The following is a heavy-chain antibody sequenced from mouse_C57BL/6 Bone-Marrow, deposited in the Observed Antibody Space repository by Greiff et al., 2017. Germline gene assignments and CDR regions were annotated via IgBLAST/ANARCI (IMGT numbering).Heavy chain of an antibody. Sequence: EVKLMESGGGLVKPGGSLKLSCAASGFTFSDYGMHWVRQAPEKGLEWVAYISSGSSTIYYADTVKGRFTISRDNAKNTLFLQMTSLRSEDTAMYYCASTYYYGSSLDYWGQGTTLTVSS. D-gene: IGHD1-1*01. CDR2: ISSGSSTI. CDR3: ASTYYYGSSLDY. V-gene: IGHV5-17*01. J-gene: IGHJ2*01. CDR1: GFTFSDYG.